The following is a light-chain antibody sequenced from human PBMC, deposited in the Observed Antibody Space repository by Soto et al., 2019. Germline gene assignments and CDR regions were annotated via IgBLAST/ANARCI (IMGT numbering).Light chain of an antibody. Sequence: MTQSPSSLSASVGDREAIHCRASQSVRSFLAWYQQKPGQAPRLLIHGASTRATGIPGRFSGSGSGTEFTLIISSLQSEDFAVYYCQQYNEWPETFGHGTKVDIK. V-gene: IGKV3-15*01. CDR3: QQYNEWPET. J-gene: IGKJ1*01. CDR1: QSVRSF. CDR2: GAS.